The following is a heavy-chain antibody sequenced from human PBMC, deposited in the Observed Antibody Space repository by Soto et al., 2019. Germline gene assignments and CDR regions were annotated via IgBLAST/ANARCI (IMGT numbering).Heavy chain of an antibody. CDR3: ARDKLLGSTVGYYFDY. V-gene: IGHV3-23*01. Sequence: HPGGSLRLSCAASGFTFSNYAMGWVRQAPGKGLEWVSTVSGSGDTSYYAQSVKGRFTISRDNSKNTLFLQMHSLRAEDTAVYYCARDKLLGSTVGYYFDYSGQGTLVTVSS. CDR2: VSGSGDTS. CDR1: GFTFSNYA. D-gene: IGHD2-15*01. J-gene: IGHJ4*02.